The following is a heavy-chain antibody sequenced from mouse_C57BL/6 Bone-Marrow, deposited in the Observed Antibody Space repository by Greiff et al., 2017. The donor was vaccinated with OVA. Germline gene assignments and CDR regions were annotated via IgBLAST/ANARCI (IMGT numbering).Heavy chain of an antibody. D-gene: IGHD1-1*01. CDR2: IDPSDSYT. Sequence: VQLQQSGAELVRPGTSVKLSCKASGYTFTSYWMHWVKQRPGQGLEWIGVIDPSDSYTNYNQQFKGKATLTVDTSSSTAYMQLSSLTSEDSAVYYCARNYGSNWYFDVWGTGTTVTVSS. CDR3: ARNYGSNWYFDV. CDR1: GYTFTSYW. V-gene: IGHV1-59*01. J-gene: IGHJ1*03.